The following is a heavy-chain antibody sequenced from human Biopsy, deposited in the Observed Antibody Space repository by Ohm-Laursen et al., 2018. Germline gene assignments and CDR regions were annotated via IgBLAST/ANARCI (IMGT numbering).Heavy chain of an antibody. CDR3: ASRGLVMASDYYFDD. V-gene: IGHV4-59*08. D-gene: IGHD3/OR15-3a*01. CDR2: IYYSGST. CDR1: GVYISDYY. J-gene: IGHJ4*02. Sequence: DTLSLTCSVSGVYISDYYWSWIRQPPGRGLERVGSIYYSGSTNYNPSLKSRITISADTTKSQLSLHLTSVTAADTAVYYCASRGLVMASDYYFDDWGQGTLVTVSS.